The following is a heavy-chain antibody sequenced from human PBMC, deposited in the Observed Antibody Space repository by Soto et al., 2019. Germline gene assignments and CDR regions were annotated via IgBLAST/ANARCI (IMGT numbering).Heavy chain of an antibody. CDR3: AKEAEEYYYDSSGFYHYFDY. J-gene: IGHJ4*02. V-gene: IGHV3-30*18. Sequence: GGSLRLSCAASGFTFSSYGMHWVRQAPGKGLEWVAVISYEGSNKYNADSGKGRFTISRGNSKNTLYLQMNSLRAEDTAVYYCAKEAEEYYYDSSGFYHYFDYWGQGTLVTVSS. CDR2: ISYEGSNK. D-gene: IGHD3-22*01. CDR1: GFTFSSYG.